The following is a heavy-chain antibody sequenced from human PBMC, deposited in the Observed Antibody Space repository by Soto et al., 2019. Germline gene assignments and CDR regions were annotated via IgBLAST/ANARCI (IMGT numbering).Heavy chain of an antibody. D-gene: IGHD4-17*01. CDR1: GGSISSSSYY. Sequence: TSETLSLTCTVSGGSISSSSYYWGWIRQPPGKGLEWIGSIYYSGSTYYNPSLKSRVTISVDTSKNQFSLKLSSVTAADTAVYYCARTYGDYVGGWFDPWGQGTLVTVSS. V-gene: IGHV4-39*01. J-gene: IGHJ5*02. CDR3: ARTYGDYVGGWFDP. CDR2: IYYSGST.